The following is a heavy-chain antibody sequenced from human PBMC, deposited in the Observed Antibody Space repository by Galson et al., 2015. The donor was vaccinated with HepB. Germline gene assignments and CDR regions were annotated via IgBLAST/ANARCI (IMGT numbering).Heavy chain of an antibody. Sequence: CAISGDSVSSNSAAWNWIRQSPSRGLEWLGRTYYRSKWYNDYAVSVKSRITINPDTSKNQFSLQLNSVTPEDTAVYYCAEGGFWSGYYTWKGWFDPWGQGTLVTVSS. D-gene: IGHD3-3*01. CDR1: GDSVSSNSAA. CDR2: TYYRSKWYN. V-gene: IGHV6-1*01. CDR3: AEGGFWSGYYTWKGWFDP. J-gene: IGHJ5*02.